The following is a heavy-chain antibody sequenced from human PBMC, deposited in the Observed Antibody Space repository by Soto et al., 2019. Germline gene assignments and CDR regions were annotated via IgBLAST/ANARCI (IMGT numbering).Heavy chain of an antibody. CDR1: GFTFSSYN. CDR3: ARPSSGWQNWFDL. J-gene: IGHJ5*02. D-gene: IGHD6-19*01. CDR2: ISSSSTTK. Sequence: EVQLVESGGGLVQPGGSLRLSCSASGFTFSSYNMNWVRQAPGKGLEWVSYISSSSTTKYYADSVKGRFTISRDNAKNSRYLQMNSLRDEDTAVYYFARPSSGWQNWFDLWGQGTLVTVSS. V-gene: IGHV3-48*02.